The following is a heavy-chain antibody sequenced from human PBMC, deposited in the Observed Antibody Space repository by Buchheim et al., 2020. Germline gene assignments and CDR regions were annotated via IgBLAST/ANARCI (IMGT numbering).Heavy chain of an antibody. V-gene: IGHV3-11*04. CDR3: ATDLLLGRPDYLDH. J-gene: IGHJ4*02. Sequence: QVQLVESGGGLVKPGGSLRLSCAASGFTFSDYYMSWIRQAPGKGLEWVSYISSSGSTIYYADSVKGRFTISRDNFRNTVYLQMNGLRGEDTAVYYCATDLLLGRPDYLDHWGQGTL. CDR2: ISSSGSTI. D-gene: IGHD3-10*01. CDR1: GFTFSDYY.